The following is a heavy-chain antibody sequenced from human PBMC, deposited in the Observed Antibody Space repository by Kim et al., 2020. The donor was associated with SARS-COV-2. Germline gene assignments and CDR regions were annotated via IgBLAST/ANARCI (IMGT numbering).Heavy chain of an antibody. CDR2: ISSNGGST. Sequence: GGSLRLSCSASGFTFSSYAMHWVRQAPGKGLECVSAISSNGGSTYYADSVKGRFTISRDNSKNTLYLQMSSLRAEDTAVYYCVKLPSGDGLPFDPWGQGTLVTVSS. CDR1: GFTFSSYA. D-gene: IGHD6-25*01. CDR3: VKLPSGDGLPFDP. J-gene: IGHJ5*02. V-gene: IGHV3-64D*06.